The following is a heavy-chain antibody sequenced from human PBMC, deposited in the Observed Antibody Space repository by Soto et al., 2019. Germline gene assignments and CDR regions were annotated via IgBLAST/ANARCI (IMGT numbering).Heavy chain of an antibody. CDR3: AKDRRGLAVAGIFDY. Sequence: GGSLRLSCAASGFTVSSYAMSWVRQAPGKGLEWVSAISGSGGSTYYAASVKGRFTISRDNSKNTLYLQMNSLRAEDTAVYYCAKDRRGLAVAGIFDYWGQGTLVTVSS. CDR2: ISGSGGST. J-gene: IGHJ4*02. V-gene: IGHV3-23*01. D-gene: IGHD6-19*01. CDR1: GFTVSSYA.